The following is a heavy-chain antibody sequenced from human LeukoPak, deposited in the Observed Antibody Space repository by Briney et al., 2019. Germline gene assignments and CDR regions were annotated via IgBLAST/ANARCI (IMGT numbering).Heavy chain of an antibody. V-gene: IGHV3-30*18. Sequence: GGSLRLSCEGSPLTFSNYGMHWVRQAPGKGLEWVAVISYDGIEKYYADSVRGRFTISRDNSKSTLYLQMNSLRPEDTAVYYCAKDLTDHGNFDYWGQGTLVTVSS. J-gene: IGHJ4*02. CDR2: ISYDGIEK. CDR3: AKDLTDHGNFDY. D-gene: IGHD4-17*01. CDR1: PLTFSNYG.